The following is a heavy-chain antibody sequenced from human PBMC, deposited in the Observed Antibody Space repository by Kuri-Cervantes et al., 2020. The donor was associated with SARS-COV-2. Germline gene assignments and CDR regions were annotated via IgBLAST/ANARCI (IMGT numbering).Heavy chain of an antibody. D-gene: IGHD5-12*01. CDR2: IWYDGSNK. CDR1: GFTFSSYG. CDR3: ARDLGASIVATTEFDY. J-gene: IGHJ4*02. Sequence: GESLKISCAASGFTFSSYGMHWVRQAPGRGLEWVAVIWYDGSNKYYADPVKGRFTISRDNSKNTLYLQMNSLRAEDTAVYYCARDLGASIVATTEFDYWGQGTLVTVSS. V-gene: IGHV3-33*01.